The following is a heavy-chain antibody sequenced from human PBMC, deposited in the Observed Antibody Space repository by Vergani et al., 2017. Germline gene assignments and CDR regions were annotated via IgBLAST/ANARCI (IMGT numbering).Heavy chain of an antibody. CDR3: AKDRVAGTGLDY. Sequence: EVQLVGSGGGLVQPGRSLRLSCAASGFTFDDYAMHWVRQAPGKGLEWVSGISWNSGSIGYADSVKGRFTISRDNAKNSLYLQMNSLRAEDTALYYCAKDRVAGTGLDYWGQGTLVTVSS. CDR2: ISWNSGSI. V-gene: IGHV3-9*01. D-gene: IGHD6-19*01. CDR1: GFTFDDYA. J-gene: IGHJ4*02.